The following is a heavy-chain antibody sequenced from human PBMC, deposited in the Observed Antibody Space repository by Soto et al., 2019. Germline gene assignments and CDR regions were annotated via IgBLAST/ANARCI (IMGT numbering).Heavy chain of an antibody. D-gene: IGHD1-26*01. CDR3: ARQTFDGLGKKKYFDY. V-gene: IGHV1-18*01. J-gene: IGHJ4*02. CDR2: ISGYNGNT. Sequence: GASVKVSCKASGYTFSSYDIIWLRQAPGQRLEWMGWISGYNGNTNSAQKFQGRVTMTTDTSTSTAYMELGSLRSDDTAVYYCARQTFDGLGKKKYFDYWGQGTLVTVSS. CDR1: GYTFSSYD.